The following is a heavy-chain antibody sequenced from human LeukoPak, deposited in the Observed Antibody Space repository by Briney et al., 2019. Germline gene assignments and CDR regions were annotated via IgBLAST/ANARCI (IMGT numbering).Heavy chain of an antibody. CDR1: GYTFTSYA. V-gene: IGHV1-69*04. J-gene: IGHJ2*01. Sequence: SVKVSCKASGYTFTSYAISWVRQAPGQGLEWMGRIIPILGIANYAQKFQGRVTITADKSTSTAYMELSSLRSEDTAVYYCATTYYYDSSGYYYWYFDLWGRGTLVTVSS. D-gene: IGHD3-22*01. CDR3: ATTYYYDSSGYYYWYFDL. CDR2: IIPILGIA.